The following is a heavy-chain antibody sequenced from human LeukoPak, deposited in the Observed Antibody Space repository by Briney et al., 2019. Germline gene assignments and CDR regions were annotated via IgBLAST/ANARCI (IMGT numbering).Heavy chain of an antibody. J-gene: IGHJ4*02. Sequence: ASVKVSCKASGYTFTSYGISWVRQAPGQGLEWMGWITAYNDNTNYAQKLQGRVTMTTDTSTSTAYMELRSLGSDDTAVYYCARDLGPVAGLGELSFEPDYWGQGTLVTVSS. CDR1: GYTFTSYG. CDR3: ARDLGPVAGLGELSFEPDY. D-gene: IGHD3-16*02. CDR2: ITAYNDNT. V-gene: IGHV1-18*01.